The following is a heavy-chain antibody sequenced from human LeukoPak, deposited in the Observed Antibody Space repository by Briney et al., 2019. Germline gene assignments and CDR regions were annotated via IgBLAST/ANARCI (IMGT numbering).Heavy chain of an antibody. CDR1: GFTFSNYE. J-gene: IGHJ4*02. Sequence: GGSLRLSCAASGFTFSNYEMNWVRQAPGKGLEWVSAISGSGGSTYYADSVKGRFTISRDNSKNTLYLQMNSLRAEDTAVYYCAKEGGILRYFDWLPDFDYWGQGTLVTVSS. CDR2: ISGSGGST. V-gene: IGHV3-23*01. D-gene: IGHD3-9*01. CDR3: AKEGGILRYFDWLPDFDY.